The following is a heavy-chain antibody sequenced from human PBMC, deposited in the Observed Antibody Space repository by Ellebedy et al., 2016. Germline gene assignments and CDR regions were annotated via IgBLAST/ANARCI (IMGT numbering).Heavy chain of an antibody. V-gene: IGHV4-59*02. D-gene: IGHD6-6*01. Sequence: SETLSLXXSVSGGSVATYYWTWIRQSPGKGLQWIGYVFYGGSTKYNPSLRSRVTISLHPAKNQFSLKLTSVAAADTAVYYCARDVSLYSSSPSFDFWGQGTLVTVSS. CDR1: GGSVATYY. CDR3: ARDVSLYSSSPSFDF. CDR2: VFYGGST. J-gene: IGHJ4*02.